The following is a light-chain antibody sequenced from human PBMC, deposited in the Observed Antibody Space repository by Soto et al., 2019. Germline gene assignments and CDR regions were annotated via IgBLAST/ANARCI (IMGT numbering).Light chain of an antibody. V-gene: IGLV2-14*01. CDR1: SRDVGGSKY. CDR2: DVS. Sequence: QSALTQPASVSGSPGQSITISCTGNSRDVGGSKYVSWYQQHPGEAPKLMIYDVSYRPSGISNRFSGSKSGNTASLTISGLQAEDEADYFCSSFGGSSTLFGGGTKVTVL. J-gene: IGLJ2*01. CDR3: SSFGGSSTL.